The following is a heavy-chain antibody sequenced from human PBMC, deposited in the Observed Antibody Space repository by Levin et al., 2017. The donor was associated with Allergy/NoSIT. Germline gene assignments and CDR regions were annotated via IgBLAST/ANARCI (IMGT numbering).Heavy chain of an antibody. CDR1: GFTFSSHW. V-gene: IGHV3-74*03. D-gene: IGHD6-13*01. Sequence: GGSLRLSCAASGFTFSSHWMHWVRQAPGKGLVWVSRINSDGSSTKYADSVKGRFTISRDNGKNTLYLQMNSLRAADTAVYYCARGIAGGNNPMDVWGQGTTVIVS. J-gene: IGHJ6*02. CDR2: INSDGSST. CDR3: ARGIAGGNNPMDV.